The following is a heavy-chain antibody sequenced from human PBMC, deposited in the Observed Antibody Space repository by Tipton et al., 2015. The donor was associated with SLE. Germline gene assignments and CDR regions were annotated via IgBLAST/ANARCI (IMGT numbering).Heavy chain of an antibody. J-gene: IGHJ3*02. CDR3: ARGVVLGFHPSAFDI. V-gene: IGHV4-59*01. Sequence: TLSLTCTVSGGSISSYYWSWIRQPPGKGLEWIGYIYYSGSTNYSGSTNYNPSLKSRVTISLDTSKNQFSLKLSSVTAADTAEYYCARGVVLGFHPSAFDIWGQGTMVTVSS. CDR2: IYYSGSTNYSGST. D-gene: IGHD2-15*01. CDR1: GGSISSYY.